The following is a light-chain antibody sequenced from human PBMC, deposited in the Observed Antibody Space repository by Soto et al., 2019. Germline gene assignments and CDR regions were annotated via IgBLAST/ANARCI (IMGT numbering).Light chain of an antibody. Sequence: EIVMTQSPATLSVSPGERATLSCRASQYVSNNLAWYQQKPGQAPRLLIYGASTRATGIPARFSGSGSGTEFTLIISSLQSEDFAVYYCQQYDNWPLTFGGGTNVEIK. CDR2: GAS. J-gene: IGKJ4*01. CDR3: QQYDNWPLT. CDR1: QYVSNN. V-gene: IGKV3D-15*01.